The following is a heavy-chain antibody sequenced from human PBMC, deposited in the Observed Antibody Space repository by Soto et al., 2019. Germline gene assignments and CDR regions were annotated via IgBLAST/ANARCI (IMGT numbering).Heavy chain of an antibody. CDR1: GYSFTSYW. Sequence: ESVKISFKGSGYSFTSYWLSWVRRIPGKGLEWMGRIDPSDSYTNYSPSFQGHVTISADKSISTAYLQWSSLKASDTAMYYCARHLVVVVAATPADSYYYYGMDVWGQGTTVTVSS. D-gene: IGHD2-15*01. V-gene: IGHV5-10-1*01. J-gene: IGHJ6*02. CDR2: IDPSDSYT. CDR3: ARHLVVVVAATPADSYYYYGMDV.